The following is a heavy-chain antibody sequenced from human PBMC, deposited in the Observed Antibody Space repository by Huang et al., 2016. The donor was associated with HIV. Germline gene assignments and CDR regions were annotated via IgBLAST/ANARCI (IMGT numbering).Heavy chain of an antibody. Sequence: QVQLVQSGSELRKPGASVKISCQASGYTFSSYAFNWMRQAPGQGFEWMGWINTNTGKPEKAQGFTGRFVFSLDTSVSTADLQISSLKAEDTAVNYCARVREPWGDAFDIWGQGTMVTVSS. CDR1: GYTFSSYA. CDR3: ARVREPWGDAFDI. CDR2: INTNTGKP. V-gene: IGHV7-4-1*02. D-gene: IGHD1-26*01. J-gene: IGHJ3*02.